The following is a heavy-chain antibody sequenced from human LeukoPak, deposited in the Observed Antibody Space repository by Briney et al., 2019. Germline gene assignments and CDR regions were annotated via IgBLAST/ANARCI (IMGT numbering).Heavy chain of an antibody. CDR2: IYYSGST. V-gene: IGHV4-39*01. CDR3: GRHDDSSLYFDY. Sequence: SETLSLTCTVSGGSISSSSYYWGWIRQPPGKGLEWIGSIYYSGSTYYNPSLKSRVTISVDTSKNQFSLKLSSVTAADTAVYYCGRHDDSSLYFDYWGQGTLVTVSS. J-gene: IGHJ4*02. D-gene: IGHD3-3*01. CDR1: GGSISSSSYY.